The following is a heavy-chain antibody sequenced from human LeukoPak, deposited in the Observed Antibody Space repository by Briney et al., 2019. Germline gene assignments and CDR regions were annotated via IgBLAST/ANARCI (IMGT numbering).Heavy chain of an antibody. CDR1: GFTVSSNY. D-gene: IGHD3-10*01. Sequence: GGSLRLSCAASGFTVSSNYMSWVREAPGKGLEWGSVIYSGGSTYYADSVKGRFTISRHNSKNTRYLQMNSLRAEDTVVYYCATTQEGSRSYDLWGQGTLVTVSS. V-gene: IGHV3-53*04. CDR3: ATTQEGSRSYDL. J-gene: IGHJ4*02. CDR2: IYSGGST.